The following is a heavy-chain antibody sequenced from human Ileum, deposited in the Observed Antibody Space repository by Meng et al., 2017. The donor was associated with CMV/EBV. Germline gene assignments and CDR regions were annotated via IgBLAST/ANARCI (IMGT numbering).Heavy chain of an antibody. CDR3: ARGRRYLFY. D-gene: IGHD3-9*01. V-gene: IGHV4-34*01. CDR1: GESFSGYY. Sequence: VQLHQWRAGLLKPSETLSLTCAVYGESFSGYYWDWIRQSPGKGLEWIGQINQSGSTNYNPALKSRVTISVDTSKNQFSLKLSSVTAADAAMYYCARGRRYLFYWSQGTLVTVSS. J-gene: IGHJ4*02. CDR2: INQSGST.